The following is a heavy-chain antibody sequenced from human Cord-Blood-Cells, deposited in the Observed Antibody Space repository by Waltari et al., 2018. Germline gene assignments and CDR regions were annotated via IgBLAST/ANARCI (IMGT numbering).Heavy chain of an antibody. Sequence: QVQLVQSGAEVKKPGSSVKVSCKASGGTFSSYAICWVRQAPGQGLEWMGRIIPILGIANYAQKFQGRVTITADKSTSTAYMELSSLRSEDTAVYYCATGTSSHDAFDIWGQGTMVTVSS. CDR2: IIPILGIA. V-gene: IGHV1-69*09. CDR1: GGTFSSYA. CDR3: ATGTSSHDAFDI. J-gene: IGHJ3*02.